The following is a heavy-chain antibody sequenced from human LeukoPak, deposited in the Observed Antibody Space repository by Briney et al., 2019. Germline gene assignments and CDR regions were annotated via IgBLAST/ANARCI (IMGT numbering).Heavy chain of an antibody. CDR2: ISGSGGST. Sequence: PGGSLRLSCAASGFTFSSYGMSWVRQAPGKGLEWVSAISGSGGSTYYADSVKGRFTISRDNSKNTLYLQMNSLRAEDTAVYYCAKVPKQRGYSGYDHDWGQGTLVTVSS. V-gene: IGHV3-23*01. J-gene: IGHJ4*02. CDR1: GFTFSSYG. D-gene: IGHD5-12*01. CDR3: AKVPKQRGYSGYDHD.